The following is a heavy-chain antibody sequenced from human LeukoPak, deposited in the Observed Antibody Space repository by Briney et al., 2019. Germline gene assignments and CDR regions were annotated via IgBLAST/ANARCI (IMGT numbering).Heavy chain of an antibody. J-gene: IGHJ5*02. CDR3: ARGSAITMVRGVIRRWFDP. Sequence: SETLSLTCAVYGGXFSGYYWSWIRQPPGKGLEWIGEINHSGSTNYNPSLKSRVTISVDTSKNQFSLKLSSVTAADTAVYYCARGSAITMVRGVIRRWFDPWGQGTLVTVSS. V-gene: IGHV4-34*01. CDR2: INHSGST. CDR1: GGXFSGYY. D-gene: IGHD3-10*01.